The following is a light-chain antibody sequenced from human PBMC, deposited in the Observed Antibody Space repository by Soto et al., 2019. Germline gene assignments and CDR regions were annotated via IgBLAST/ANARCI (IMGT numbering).Light chain of an antibody. CDR1: QSVSSSY. CDR3: QQYGSLYT. V-gene: IGKV3-20*01. Sequence: EIVLTQSPGTLSLSPGERATLSCRASQSVSSSYLAWYQQKPGQAPRLLIYGASSRATGIPDRFSGSWYGTDFTLTIRGLEPEEFAVYYCQQYGSLYTFGQGTKLEIK. J-gene: IGKJ2*01. CDR2: GAS.